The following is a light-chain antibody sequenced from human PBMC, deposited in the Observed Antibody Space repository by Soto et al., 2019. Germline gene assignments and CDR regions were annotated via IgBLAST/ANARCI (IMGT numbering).Light chain of an antibody. CDR2: KAS. V-gene: IGKV1-5*03. CDR1: QTISSW. CDR3: QHIYSIPIT. Sequence: DIHMTQSPSTLSGAIGDRVTITFRASQTISSWLAWYQQKPGKAPKLLIYKASTLKSGVPSRFSGSGSGTHFTLTISNLQPEDFATYYCQHIYSIPITLGQGTRLEI. J-gene: IGKJ5*01.